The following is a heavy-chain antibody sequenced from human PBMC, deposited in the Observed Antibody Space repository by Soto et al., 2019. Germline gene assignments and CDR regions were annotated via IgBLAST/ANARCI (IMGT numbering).Heavy chain of an antibody. Sequence: EVQLVESGGGLVKPGGSLRLSCAASGFTFSSYSMNWVRQAPGKGLEWVSSISSSSSYIYYADSVKGRFTISRDNAKNALYLQMNSLRAEDTAVYYCARVRIAGACSDAFDIWGQGTMVTVSS. D-gene: IGHD6-19*01. CDR2: ISSSSSYI. CDR3: ARVRIAGACSDAFDI. V-gene: IGHV3-21*01. CDR1: GFTFSSYS. J-gene: IGHJ3*02.